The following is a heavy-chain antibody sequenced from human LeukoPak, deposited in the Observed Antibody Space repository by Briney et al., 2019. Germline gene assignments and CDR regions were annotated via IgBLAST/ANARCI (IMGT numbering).Heavy chain of an antibody. CDR3: ARVSTMVRGVISGPTFDP. Sequence: KTSETLSLTCTVSGGSISSGSYYWSWIRQPAGKGLEWIGRIYTSGSTNYNPSLKSRVTISVDTSKNQFSLKLSSVTAADTAVYYCARVSTMVRGVISGPTFDPWGQGTLVTVSS. CDR1: GGSISSGSYY. J-gene: IGHJ5*02. CDR2: IYTSGST. D-gene: IGHD3-10*01. V-gene: IGHV4-61*02.